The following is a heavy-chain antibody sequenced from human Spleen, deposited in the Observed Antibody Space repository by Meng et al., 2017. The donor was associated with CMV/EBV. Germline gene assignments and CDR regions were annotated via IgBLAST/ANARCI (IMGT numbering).Heavy chain of an antibody. D-gene: IGHD2-21*01. CDR1: GGSIGSYY. CDR3: ARVPPPYCGGDCSDGRYFDY. CDR2: FYYCGST. V-gene: IGHV4-59*01. J-gene: IGHJ4*02. Sequence: SETLSLTCIVSGGSIGSYYWSWIRQPPGRGLEWIGYFYYCGSTNYNPTLKSRVSISVDPSENQFSLRLRSVTAADTAVYYCARVPPPYCGGDCSDGRYFDYWGQGTLVTVSS.